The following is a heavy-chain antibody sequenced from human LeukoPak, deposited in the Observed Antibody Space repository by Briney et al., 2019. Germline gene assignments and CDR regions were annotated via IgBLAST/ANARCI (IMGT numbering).Heavy chain of an antibody. CDR1: GGSISSGGYS. CDR2: IYHSGSS. CDR3: ARGPSSAFDY. J-gene: IGHJ4*02. V-gene: IGHV4-30-2*01. Sequence: SSETLSLTCAVSGGSISSGGYSWSWMRQPPGKGLNGIGYIYHSGSSYYNPPLKSRVPISVARSKTQSPLKLSSVPAADTAVYYCARGPSSAFDYWGQGTLVTVSS. D-gene: IGHD6-25*01.